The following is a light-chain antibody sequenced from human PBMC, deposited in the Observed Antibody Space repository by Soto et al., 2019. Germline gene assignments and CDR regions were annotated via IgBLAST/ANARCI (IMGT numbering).Light chain of an antibody. J-gene: IGKJ2*01. CDR2: EVS. Sequence: DVVMTQSPLSLPVTLGQPASISCRSSQSLVHSNGNTYLAWFQQRPGQSPRRLIYEVSKRDSGVPDRFSGSGSGTDFTLKIGRVEAEDFGVYHCMQGTHGPHTFGQGTKLEIK. V-gene: IGKV2-30*02. CDR3: MQGTHGPHT. CDR1: QSLVHSNGNTY.